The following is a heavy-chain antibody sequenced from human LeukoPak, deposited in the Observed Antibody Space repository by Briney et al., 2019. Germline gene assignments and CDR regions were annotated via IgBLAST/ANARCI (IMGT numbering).Heavy chain of an antibody. Sequence: ASVKVSCKASGGTFSSYAISWVRQAPGQGLEWMGWTSVYNGNTNYAQKVQGRVTMTADTSTSTAYMELRNLRSDDTAVYYCAREGSSLDAFDSWGQGTMVTVSS. CDR3: AREGSSLDAFDS. CDR1: GGTFSSYA. D-gene: IGHD1-26*01. CDR2: TSVYNGNT. J-gene: IGHJ3*02. V-gene: IGHV1-18*01.